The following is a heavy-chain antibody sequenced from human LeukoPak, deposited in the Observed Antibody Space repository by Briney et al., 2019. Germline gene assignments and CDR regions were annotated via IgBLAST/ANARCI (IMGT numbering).Heavy chain of an antibody. CDR2: ISRSGGST. V-gene: IGHV3-23*01. Sequence: GGSLRLSCVASGFTFSDYAMSWVRQAPGKGLEWVSGISRSGGSTNYADSVKGRFTISRDNSKNMVHLQVSSLRAEDTAVYYGVKPHSCAPRSPLDYWAQGTLVPVLS. J-gene: IGHJ4*02. CDR3: VKPHSCAPRSPLDY. CDR1: GFTFSDYA. D-gene: IGHD4/OR15-4a*01.